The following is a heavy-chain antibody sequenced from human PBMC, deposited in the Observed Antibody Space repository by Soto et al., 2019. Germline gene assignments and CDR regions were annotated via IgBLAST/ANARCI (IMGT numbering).Heavy chain of an antibody. CDR2: IYFDDSDT. CDR1: GYSFTSNW. D-gene: IGHD2-21*02. Sequence: PGESLKISCKGSGYSFTSNWIAWVRQKPGKGLEWMGIIYFDDSDTIYSPSFQGQVTFSADKSINTAYLQWSSLKASDTALYFCAKQGTAIPPEYWGQGTLVTVSS. V-gene: IGHV5-51*01. J-gene: IGHJ4*02. CDR3: AKQGTAIPPEY.